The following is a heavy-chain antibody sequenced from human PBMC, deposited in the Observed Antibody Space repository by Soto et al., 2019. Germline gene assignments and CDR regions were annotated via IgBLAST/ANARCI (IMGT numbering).Heavy chain of an antibody. CDR1: GFTFRSYV. V-gene: IGHV3-33*05. CDR2: TSYDGSNN. Sequence: QVQLVESGGGVVQPGTSLRLSCVGSGFTFRSYVIHWVRQAPGKGLEWVALTSYDGSNNFYGDSVNGRFTISRHNSRNTVELQMDSLRFEDTALYYCARWGTTGGLDVWGKGTLVSVSS. CDR3: ARWGTTGGLDV. D-gene: IGHD3-16*01. J-gene: IGHJ4*02.